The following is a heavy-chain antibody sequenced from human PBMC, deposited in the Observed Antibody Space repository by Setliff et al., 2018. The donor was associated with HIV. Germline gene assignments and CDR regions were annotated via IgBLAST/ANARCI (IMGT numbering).Heavy chain of an antibody. CDR2: IFGSGTT. Sequence: PSETLSLTCSVSTDSISNFHWSWMRQPAGKGLEWIGRIFGSGTTHYNPSLKSRVTMSIDTSKNQFSLKLNSVTAADTAVYFCARDRSKYGTGSSAYNWFDPWVPETLLVTVSS. J-gene: IGHJ5*02. CDR1: TDSISNFH. D-gene: IGHD3-16*01. CDR3: ARDRSKYGTGSSAYNWFDP. V-gene: IGHV4-4*07.